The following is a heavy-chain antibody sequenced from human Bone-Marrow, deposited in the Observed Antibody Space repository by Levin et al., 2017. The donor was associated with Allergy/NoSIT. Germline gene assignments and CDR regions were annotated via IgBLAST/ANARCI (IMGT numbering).Heavy chain of an antibody. CDR3: TRGRIRLVGVVPYYFDY. D-gene: IGHD3-3*01. CDR2: IRYKSYGGTT. J-gene: IGHJ4*01. CDR1: GFAFGFAFNNYA. Sequence: GGSLRLSCVASGFAFGFAFNNYAMSWFRQAPGKGLEWVGFIRYKSYGGTTEYAASVNGRFTISRDDSKSIAYLQMNSLKTGDTAVYYCTRGRIRLVGVVPYYFDYWGRGTLVTVSS. V-gene: IGHV3-49*03.